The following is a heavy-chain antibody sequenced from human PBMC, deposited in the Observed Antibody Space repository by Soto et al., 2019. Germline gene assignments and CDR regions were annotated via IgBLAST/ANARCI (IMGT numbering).Heavy chain of an antibody. CDR1: GFTFSNAW. J-gene: IGHJ6*03. Sequence: GGSLRLSCAASGFTFSNAWMSWVRQAPGKGLEWVGRIKSKTDGGTTDYAAPVKGRFTISRDDSKNTLYLQMNSLKTEDTAVYYCTTVVGYCTNGVCYTNYYYYYYMDVWGKGTTVTVSS. CDR2: IKSKTDGGTT. CDR3: TTVVGYCTNGVCYTNYYYYYYMDV. V-gene: IGHV3-15*01. D-gene: IGHD2-8*01.